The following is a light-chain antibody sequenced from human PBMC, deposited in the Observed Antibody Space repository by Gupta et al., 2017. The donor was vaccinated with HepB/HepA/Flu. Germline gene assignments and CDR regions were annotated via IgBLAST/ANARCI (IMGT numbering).Light chain of an antibody. CDR2: GAS. Sequence: EIVMTQSPPTLSVSPGERATLSCRASQSVSSNLAWYQQKPGQAPRLLIYGASTRATGIPARFSGSRSGTEFTLTISSLQSEDFAVYYCQQYNNWLATFGQGTKVEIK. V-gene: IGKV3-15*01. J-gene: IGKJ1*01. CDR3: QQYNNWLAT. CDR1: QSVSSN.